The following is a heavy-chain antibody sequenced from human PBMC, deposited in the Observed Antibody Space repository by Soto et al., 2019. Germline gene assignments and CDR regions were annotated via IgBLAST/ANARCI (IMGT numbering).Heavy chain of an antibody. V-gene: IGHV3-53*04. CDR1: GFTVSSNY. CDR3: ARGYHSLLAAAAESYYFDY. CDR2: IYSGGST. D-gene: IGHD6-13*01. Sequence: EVQLVESGGGLVQPGGSLRLSCAASGFTVSSNYMSWVRQAPGKGLEWVSVIYSGGSTYYADSVKGRFTISRHNSKNTLYLQMNSLRAEDTAVYYCARGYHSLLAAAAESYYFDYWGQGTLVTVSS. J-gene: IGHJ4*02.